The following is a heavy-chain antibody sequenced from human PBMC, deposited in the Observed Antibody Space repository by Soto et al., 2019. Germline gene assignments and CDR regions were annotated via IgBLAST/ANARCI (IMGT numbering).Heavy chain of an antibody. J-gene: IGHJ3*01. CDR2: FYYRGTT. Sequence: QVQLQESGPGLVKPSQTLSLTCTLSGGSISSEGYYWTWIRQHPGKGLEWIGDFYYRGTTSSNPSLKSQLTLSVDTSNNQFSLRLSSVTAADTVMYYGARRHDIFTGSDSFDVWGWGTMVTVSS. CDR3: ARRHDIFTGSDSFDV. V-gene: IGHV4-31*01. D-gene: IGHD3-9*01. CDR1: GGSISSEGYY.